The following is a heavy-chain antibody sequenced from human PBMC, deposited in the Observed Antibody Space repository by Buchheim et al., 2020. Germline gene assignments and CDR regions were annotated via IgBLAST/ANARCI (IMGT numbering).Heavy chain of an antibody. CDR3: ARQVTMIVVATPYYFDY. D-gene: IGHD3-22*01. CDR2: IYYSGST. Sequence: QLQLQESGPGLVKPSETLSLTCTVSGGSISSSSYYWGWIRQPPGKGLEWIGSIYYSGSTYYNPSLKSRVPISVDTSKNPFSLKLSSVTAADTAVYYCARQVTMIVVATPYYFDYWGQGTL. J-gene: IGHJ4*02. CDR1: GGSISSSSYY. V-gene: IGHV4-39*01.